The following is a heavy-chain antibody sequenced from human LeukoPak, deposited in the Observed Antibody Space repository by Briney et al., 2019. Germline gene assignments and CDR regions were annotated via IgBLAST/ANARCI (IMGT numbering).Heavy chain of an antibody. J-gene: IGHJ4*02. V-gene: IGHV3-23*01. CDR1: GFTFSSYA. D-gene: IGHD1-26*01. Sequence: GGSLRLSCAASGFTFSSYAMSWVRQAPGKGLEWVSAISGSGGSTYYADSVKGRFTISRVNCKNTLYLQMNSLRAKDTAVYYCAQDLILGASNFDYWGQGTLVTVSS. CDR3: AQDLILGASNFDY. CDR2: ISGSGGST.